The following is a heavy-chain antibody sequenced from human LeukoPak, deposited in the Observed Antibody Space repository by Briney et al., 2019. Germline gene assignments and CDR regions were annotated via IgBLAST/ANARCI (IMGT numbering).Heavy chain of an antibody. Sequence: SETLSLTCTVSGGSISSSSYYWGWIRQPPGKGLEWIGSIYYSGSTYYNPSLKSRVTISVDTSKNQFSLKLSSVTAADTVVYYCARPRITMIVEAFDIWGQGTMVTVSS. J-gene: IGHJ3*02. CDR2: IYYSGST. D-gene: IGHD3-22*01. CDR3: ARPRITMIVEAFDI. V-gene: IGHV4-39*01. CDR1: GGSISSSSYY.